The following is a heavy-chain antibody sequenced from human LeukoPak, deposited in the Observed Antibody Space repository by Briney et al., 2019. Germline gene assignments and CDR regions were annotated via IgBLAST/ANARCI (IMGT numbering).Heavy chain of an antibody. J-gene: IGHJ4*02. CDR3: ARDLRRDGYVDY. V-gene: IGHV3-53*04. Sequence: GGSLRLSCAASGFTFDDYAMHWVRQAPGKGLEWVSVIYSGGSTYYADSVKGRFTISRHNSKNTLYLQMNSLRAEDTAVYYCARDLRRDGYVDYWGQGTLVTVSS. CDR1: GFTFDDYA. D-gene: IGHD5-24*01. CDR2: IYSGGST.